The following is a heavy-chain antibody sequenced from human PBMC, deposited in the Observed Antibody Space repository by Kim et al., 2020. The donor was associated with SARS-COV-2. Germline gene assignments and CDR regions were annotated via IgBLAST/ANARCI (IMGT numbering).Heavy chain of an antibody. CDR1: GFTFSSYG. Sequence: GGSLRLSCAASGFTFSSYGMHWVRQAPGKGLEWVAVISYDGSNKYYADSVKGRFTISRDNSKNTLYLQMNSLRAEDTAVYYCAKDGRSAYYDSSGSLHYFDYWGQGTLVTVSS. CDR2: ISYDGSNK. V-gene: IGHV3-30*18. D-gene: IGHD3-22*01. J-gene: IGHJ4*02. CDR3: AKDGRSAYYDSSGSLHYFDY.